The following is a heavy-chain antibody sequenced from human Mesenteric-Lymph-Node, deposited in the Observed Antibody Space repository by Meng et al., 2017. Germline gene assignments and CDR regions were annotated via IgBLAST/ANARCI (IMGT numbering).Heavy chain of an antibody. Sequence: QVQLQESGPGLVKPSGTLSLTFKVSGVHIISTNWESGVRQPPGKGLEWIGEIYYTGSTNYSPSLESRITISVDTSKNQFSLKLSSVTAADTAVYYCARSDTITRREWGPGTLVTVSS. CDR2: IYYTGST. CDR1: GVHIISTNW. D-gene: IGHD5-12*01. J-gene: IGHJ4*02. V-gene: IGHV4-4*02. CDR3: ARSDTITRRE.